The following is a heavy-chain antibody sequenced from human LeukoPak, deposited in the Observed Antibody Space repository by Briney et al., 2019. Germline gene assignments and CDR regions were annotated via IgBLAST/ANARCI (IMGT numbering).Heavy chain of an antibody. V-gene: IGHV3-21*01. CDR3: ARRRSSTPPYYMDV. Sequence: PGGSLRLSCAASGFTFSSYSMNWVRQAPGKGLEWVSSISSSGSYIYYADSVKGRFTISRDNAKNSLYLQMNSLRAEDTAVYYCARRRSSTPPYYMDVWGKGTTVTVSS. CDR2: ISSSGSYI. D-gene: IGHD2-2*01. J-gene: IGHJ6*03. CDR1: GFTFSSYS.